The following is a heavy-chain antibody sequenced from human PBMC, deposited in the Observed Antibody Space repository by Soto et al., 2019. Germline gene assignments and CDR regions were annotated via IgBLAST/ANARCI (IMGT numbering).Heavy chain of an antibody. CDR2: ISYSGSTI. Sequence: XGSLRLSCAASGFTLSDYYMSWIRQAPGKGLEWVSYISYSGSTIYYADSVKGRFTISRDNAKKSLYLQMNSLRAEDTAVYYCARDNLAFDIWGQGTMVTVSS. V-gene: IGHV3-11*01. CDR3: ARDNLAFDI. CDR1: GFTLSDYY. J-gene: IGHJ3*02.